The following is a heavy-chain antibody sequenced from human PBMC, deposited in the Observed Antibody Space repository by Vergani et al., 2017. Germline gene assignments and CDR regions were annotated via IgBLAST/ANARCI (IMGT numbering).Heavy chain of an antibody. V-gene: IGHV4-61*02. CDR1: GGSITSGSFY. CDR3: ARGTPIIDY. D-gene: IGHD5-24*01. J-gene: IGHJ4*02. CDR2: IHSSGTT. Sequence: QVQLHESGPGLAKPSQTLSLTCTVSGGSITSGSFYWSWIRQPAGKGLEWIGRIHSSGTTNYNPSLKSRVTLSVDTSKNQLSLRMTSVTAADTAIYYCARGTPIIDYWGQGSLVTVSS.